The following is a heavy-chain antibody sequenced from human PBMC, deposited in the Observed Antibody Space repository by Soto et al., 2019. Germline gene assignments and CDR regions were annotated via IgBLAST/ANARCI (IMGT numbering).Heavy chain of an antibody. CDR1: GYNFACYW. V-gene: IGHV5-51*01. Sequence: ESLKISFKGSGYNFACYWIAWVRQMPGKGLELMGTIYPSDSDTRYRPSFQGQVTISADKSISSAYLQWSSLRASDTAMYYCARGGVSTRTFDYWGQGTPVTVSS. D-gene: IGHD3-3*01. CDR3: ARGGVSTRTFDY. CDR2: IYPSDSDT. J-gene: IGHJ4*02.